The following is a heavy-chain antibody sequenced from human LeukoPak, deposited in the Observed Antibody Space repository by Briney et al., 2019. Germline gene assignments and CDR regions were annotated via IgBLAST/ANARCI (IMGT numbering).Heavy chain of an antibody. CDR1: GGSISSGSYY. V-gene: IGHV4-61*02. Sequence: PSETLSLTCTVSGGSISSGSYYWSWIRQPAGKGLEWIGRIYTSGSTNYNPSLKSRVTISVDTSKNQFSLKLSSVTAADTAVYYCVGTREKNWFDPWGQGTLVTVSS. CDR3: VGTREKNWFDP. CDR2: IYTSGST. D-gene: IGHD5-24*01. J-gene: IGHJ5*02.